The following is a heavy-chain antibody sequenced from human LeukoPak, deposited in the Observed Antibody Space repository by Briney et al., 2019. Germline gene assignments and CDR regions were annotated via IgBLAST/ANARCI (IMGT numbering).Heavy chain of an antibody. D-gene: IGHD3-16*01. CDR2: ISAYNSDT. J-gene: IGHJ5*02. Sequence: ASVKVSCKASGGTFSSYAISWVRQAPGQGLEWLGWISAYNSDTNYAQKFQGRVAMTTDTFTSTAYMELRSLRSDDTAVYHCARTRWRGYDWGGWFDPWGQGTLVSVTS. V-gene: IGHV1-18*01. CDR1: GGTFSSYA. CDR3: ARTRWRGYDWGGWFDP.